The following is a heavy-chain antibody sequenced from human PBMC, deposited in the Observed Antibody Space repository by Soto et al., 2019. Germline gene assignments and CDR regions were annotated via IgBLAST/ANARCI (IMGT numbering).Heavy chain of an antibody. CDR3: ARGPQRGSPADY. CDR2: IYYSGST. V-gene: IGHV4-28*03. D-gene: IGHD2-15*01. Sequence: SETLSLTCAVSSYSISSSNWWGWIRQPPGKGLEWIGYIYYSGSTYYNPSLKSRVTMSVDTSKNQFSLKLSSVTAVDTAVYYCARGPQRGSPADYWGQGTLVTVSS. CDR1: SYSISSSNW. J-gene: IGHJ4*02.